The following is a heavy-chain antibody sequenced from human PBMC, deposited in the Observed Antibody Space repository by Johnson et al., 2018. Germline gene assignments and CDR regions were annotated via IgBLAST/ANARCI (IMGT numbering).Heavy chain of an antibody. Sequence: VQLQESGAEVKKPGESLKISCKGSGYSFTTYWIDWVRQMPGKGLEWMGIIYPGDSDTRYSPSFQGQVTISADKSISTAYLQWRSLKATDTARYYCARFGLQSWHIAAAGTPYYYYYMDVWGKGTTVTVSS. V-gene: IGHV5-51*01. CDR3: ARFGLQSWHIAAAGTPYYYYYMDV. CDR2: IYPGDSDT. J-gene: IGHJ6*03. D-gene: IGHD6-13*01. CDR1: GYSFTTYW.